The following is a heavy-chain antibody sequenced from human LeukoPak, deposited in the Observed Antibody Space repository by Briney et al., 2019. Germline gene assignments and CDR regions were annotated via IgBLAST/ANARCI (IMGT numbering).Heavy chain of an antibody. J-gene: IGHJ5*02. CDR3: AREDSGSIGWFDP. CDR1: GFTFRSHW. CDR2: INGDGSIT. V-gene: IGHV3-74*01. D-gene: IGHD1-26*01. Sequence: PGGSLRLSCAASGFTFRSHWMHWVRQAPGKGLVWVSRINGDGSITTYADSVKGRFTISGDNAKNTLYLQMNSLRAEDTAVYYCAREDSGSIGWFDPWGQGTLVTVSS.